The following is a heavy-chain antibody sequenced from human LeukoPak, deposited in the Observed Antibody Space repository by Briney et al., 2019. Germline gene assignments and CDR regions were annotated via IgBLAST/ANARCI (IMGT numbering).Heavy chain of an antibody. J-gene: IGHJ5*02. CDR1: GGSLSSYY. CDR2: IYDNGSP. Sequence: SETLSLTCTVSGGSLSSYYWTWMRQPPGKGLEWIGYIYDNGSPNYNPSLESRVTISLDTSKNQFSLMLNSVTLADTAMYFCARDGGRRGWFDPWGQGTLVTVSS. CDR3: ARDGGRRGWFDP. V-gene: IGHV4-59*01.